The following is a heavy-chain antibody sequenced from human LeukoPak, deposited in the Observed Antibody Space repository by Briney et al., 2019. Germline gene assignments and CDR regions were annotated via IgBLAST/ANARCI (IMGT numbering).Heavy chain of an antibody. CDR3: AKPEVAVLAINYFFDS. Sequence: AGTLTLSCAASGFTFSNYAMSWVCQAQGPGLDRVSSISASDDTTYHANSVNGRLTISRDNSKHTRYLQMDSLLPEDAAVSYCAKPEVAVLAINYFFDSWGQGTLVTVSS. J-gene: IGHJ4*02. D-gene: IGHD2-2*01. CDR2: ISASDDTT. CDR1: GFTFSNYA. V-gene: IGHV3-23*01.